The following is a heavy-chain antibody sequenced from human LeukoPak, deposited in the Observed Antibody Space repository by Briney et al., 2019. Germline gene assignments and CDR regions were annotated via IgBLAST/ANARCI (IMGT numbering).Heavy chain of an antibody. CDR2: ISSSSSTI. Sequence: QPGGSLRLSCAASGFTFSSYSMNWVRQAPGKGLEWVSYISSSSSTIYYADSVKGRFTISRDNAKNSLYLQMNSLRAEDTAVYYCVRDGGWDYCNRGSCYHDYWGQGILVTVSS. V-gene: IGHV3-48*01. CDR3: VRDGGWDYCNRGSCYHDY. D-gene: IGHD2-15*01. J-gene: IGHJ4*02. CDR1: GFTFSSYS.